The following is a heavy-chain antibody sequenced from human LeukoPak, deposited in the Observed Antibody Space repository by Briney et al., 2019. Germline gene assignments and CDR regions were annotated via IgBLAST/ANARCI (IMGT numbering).Heavy chain of an antibody. V-gene: IGHV3-30*03. Sequence: SLRLSCAASGFTFSSYGMHWVRQAPGKGLEWVAVISYDGSNKYYADSVKGRFTISRDNSKNTLYLQMNSLRAEDTAVYYCAREPEMATIDYWGQGTLVTVSS. D-gene: IGHD5-12*01. CDR3: AREPEMATIDY. J-gene: IGHJ4*02. CDR1: GFTFSSYG. CDR2: ISYDGSNK.